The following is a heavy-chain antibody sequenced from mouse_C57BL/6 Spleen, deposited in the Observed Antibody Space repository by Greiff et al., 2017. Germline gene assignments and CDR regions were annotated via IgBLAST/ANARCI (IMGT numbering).Heavy chain of an antibody. J-gene: IGHJ3*01. CDR2: IWSGGST. CDR3: AKMDGYYGFAY. CDR1: GFSLTSYG. D-gene: IGHD2-3*01. V-gene: IGHV2-4*01. Sequence: QVQLQQSGPGLVQPSQSLSITCTVSGFSLTSYGVHWVRQPPGKGLEWLGVIWSGGSTDYNAAFISRLSISKDNSKSQVFFKMNSLQADDTAIYYCAKMDGYYGFAYWGQGTLVTVSA.